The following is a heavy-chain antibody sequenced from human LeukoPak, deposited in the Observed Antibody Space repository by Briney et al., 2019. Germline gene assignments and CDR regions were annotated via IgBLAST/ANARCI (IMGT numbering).Heavy chain of an antibody. V-gene: IGHV3-53*01. J-gene: IGHJ4*02. CDR3: ARGVGSGSRLRAGDY. CDR2: IYSGGST. Sequence: GGSLRLSCAVSGFTFSSYRMSWVRQAPGKGLEWVSVIYSGGSTYYADSVKGRFTISRDNSKNTLYLQMNSLRAEDTAVYYCARGVGSGSRLRAGDYWGQGTLVTVSS. D-gene: IGHD1-26*01. CDR1: GFTFSSYR.